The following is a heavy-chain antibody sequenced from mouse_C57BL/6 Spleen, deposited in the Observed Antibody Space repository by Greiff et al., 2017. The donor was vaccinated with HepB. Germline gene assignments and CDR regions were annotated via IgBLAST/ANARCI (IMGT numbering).Heavy chain of an antibody. CDR2: INPNNGGT. J-gene: IGHJ4*01. V-gene: IGHV1-26*01. Sequence: EVQLQQSGPELVKPGASVKISCKASGYTFTDYYMNWVKQSHGKSLEWIGDINPNNGGTSYNQKFKGKATLTVDKSSSTAYMELRSLTSEDSAVYYCARPITTVVADGYAMDYWGQGTSVTVSS. D-gene: IGHD1-1*01. CDR3: ARPITTVVADGYAMDY. CDR1: GYTFTDYY.